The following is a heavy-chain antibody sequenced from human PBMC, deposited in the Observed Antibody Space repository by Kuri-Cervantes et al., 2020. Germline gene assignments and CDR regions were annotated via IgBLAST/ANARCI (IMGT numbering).Heavy chain of an antibody. D-gene: IGHD6-19*01. CDR3: ARDFRAVAGTYSED. CDR2: ISAYNGNT. Sequence: ASVKVSCKASGYTFTSYGISWVRQAPGQGLEWMGWISAYNGNTNYALKLQGRVTMTTDTSTSTAYMELRSLRSDDTAVYYCARDFRAVAGTYSEDWGQGTLVTVSS. V-gene: IGHV1-18*01. CDR1: GYTFTSYG. J-gene: IGHJ4*02.